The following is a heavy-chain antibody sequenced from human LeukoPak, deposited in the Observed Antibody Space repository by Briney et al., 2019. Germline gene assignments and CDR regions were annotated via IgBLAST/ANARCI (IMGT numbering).Heavy chain of an antibody. Sequence: ASVKVSCKASGYTFTSYDINWVRQATGQGLQWMGWMNPNSGNTGYAQKFQGRVTMTRNTSISTAYMELSSLRSEDTAVYYCARGFRPVVVTAISNWFDPWGRGTLVTVSS. CDR2: MNPNSGNT. V-gene: IGHV1-8*01. CDR1: GYTFTSYD. CDR3: ARGFRPVVVTAISNWFDP. D-gene: IGHD2-21*02. J-gene: IGHJ5*02.